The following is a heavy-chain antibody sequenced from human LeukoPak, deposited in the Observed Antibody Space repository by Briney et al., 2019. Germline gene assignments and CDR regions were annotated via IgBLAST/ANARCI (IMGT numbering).Heavy chain of an antibody. CDR2: IYYSGST. Sequence: SETLSLTCTVSGGSISSSSYSWGWIRQPPGKGLEWIGSIYYSGSTYYNPSLKSRVTISVDTSKNQFSLKLSSVTAADTAVYYCARQHRSTMVRGVIIGWFDPWGQGTLVTVSS. D-gene: IGHD3-10*01. V-gene: IGHV4-39*01. CDR1: GGSISSSSYS. J-gene: IGHJ5*02. CDR3: ARQHRSTMVRGVIIGWFDP.